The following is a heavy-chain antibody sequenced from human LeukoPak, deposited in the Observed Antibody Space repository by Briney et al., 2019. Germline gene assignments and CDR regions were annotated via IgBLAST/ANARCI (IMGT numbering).Heavy chain of an antibody. J-gene: IGHJ6*03. Sequence: SETLSLTCAVYGGSFSGYYWSWIRQPPGKGLEWIGEINHSGSTNHNPSLQSRATIYVNPPKNQFSLKLSSVTAADTAVYYCARGNFRYCSGGSCYSLMVYYYYYMDVWGKGTTVTVSS. V-gene: IGHV4-34*04. CDR3: ARGNFRYCSGGSCYSLMVYYYYYMDV. D-gene: IGHD2-15*01. CDR2: INHSGST. CDR1: GGSFSGYY.